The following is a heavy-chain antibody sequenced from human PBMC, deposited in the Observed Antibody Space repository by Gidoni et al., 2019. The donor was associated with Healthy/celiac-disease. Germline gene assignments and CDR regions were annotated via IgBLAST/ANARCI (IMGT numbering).Heavy chain of an antibody. CDR3: AGDLVVVTAAEYFQH. V-gene: IGHV4-34*01. J-gene: IGHJ1*01. Sequence: QVQLQQWGAGLLKPSETLSLTCAVYGGSFSGYYWSWIRQPPGKGLEWIGEINHSGSTNYNPSLKSRVTISVDTSKNQFSLKLSSVTAADTAVYYCAGDLVVVTAAEYFQHWGQGTLVTVSS. CDR2: INHSGST. CDR1: GGSFSGYY. D-gene: IGHD2-21*02.